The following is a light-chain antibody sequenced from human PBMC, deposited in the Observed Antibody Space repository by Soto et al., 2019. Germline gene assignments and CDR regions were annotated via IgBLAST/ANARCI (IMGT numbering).Light chain of an antibody. CDR1: QSVSSD. V-gene: IGKV3-15*01. CDR3: QQYNKWPLYT. J-gene: IGKJ2*01. CDR2: GAS. Sequence: EIVMTQSPATLSVSPGERATLSCRASQSVSSDLAWYQQKPGQAPWLLIYGASTRATGIPARFSGSGSGTEFTLTISSLQSEDFAVYYCQQYNKWPLYTFGQGTKVEIK.